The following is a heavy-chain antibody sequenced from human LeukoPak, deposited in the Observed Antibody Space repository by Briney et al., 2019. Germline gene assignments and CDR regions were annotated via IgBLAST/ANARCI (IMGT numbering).Heavy chain of an antibody. D-gene: IGHD1-26*01. Sequence: SETLSLTCTVSGGSISSSSYYWGWIRQPPGKGLEWIGSIYYSGSTYYNPSLKSRVTISVDTSKNQFSLKLSSVTAADTAVYYCARREGWDDPFHYWGQGTLVTVSS. J-gene: IGHJ4*02. CDR1: GGSISSSSYY. V-gene: IGHV4-39*01. CDR3: ARREGWDDPFHY. CDR2: IYYSGST.